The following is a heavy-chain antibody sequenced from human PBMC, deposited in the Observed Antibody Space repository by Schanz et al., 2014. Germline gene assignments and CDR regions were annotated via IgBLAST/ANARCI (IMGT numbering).Heavy chain of an antibody. V-gene: IGHV1-69*02. J-gene: IGHJ3*02. CDR2: IIPILGVT. D-gene: IGHD2-15*01. CDR1: GGTFSSDT. Sequence: QVHLVQSGAEVKKPGSSVKVSCKASGGTFSSDTFSWVRQAPGQGLEWMGRIIPILGVTHYAQKFQGRVTITADKSTTTAYMELNSLNSDDTAVYYCARGGGPEDVFDIWGQGTILTVSS. CDR3: ARGGGPEDVFDI.